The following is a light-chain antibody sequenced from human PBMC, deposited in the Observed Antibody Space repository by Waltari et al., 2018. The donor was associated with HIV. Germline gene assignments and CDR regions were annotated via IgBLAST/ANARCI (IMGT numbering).Light chain of an antibody. CDR1: SGSIASNY. J-gene: IGLJ3*02. Sequence: NFMLTQPHSVSESPGKTVTISCTRSSGSIASNYVPWYQQRPGSAPTTVIYEDKQRPSGVPDRFSGSIDSSSNSASLTISGLKTEDEADYYCQSYDSTNRVFGGGTKLTVL. CDR3: QSYDSTNRV. CDR2: EDK. V-gene: IGLV6-57*03.